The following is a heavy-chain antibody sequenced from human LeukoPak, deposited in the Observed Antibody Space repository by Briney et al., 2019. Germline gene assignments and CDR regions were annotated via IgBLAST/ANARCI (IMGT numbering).Heavy chain of an antibody. CDR2: INPYSGDT. CDR3: ARDGHGGNSFDF. V-gene: IGHV1-2*02. J-gene: IGHJ4*02. D-gene: IGHD4-23*01. CDR1: GYSFTGYY. Sequence: ASVKVSCKASGYSFTGYYIHWLRQAPGQGLEWMGWINPYSGDTNYARKFQGRVTMTRDTSISTAYMELSGLTSDDTSVYYCARDGHGGNSFDFWGQGTLVTVSS.